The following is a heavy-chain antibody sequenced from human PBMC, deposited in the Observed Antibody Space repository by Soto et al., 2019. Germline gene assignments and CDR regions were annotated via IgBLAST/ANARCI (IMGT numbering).Heavy chain of an antibody. CDR3: AREPPAGVYYYYGMDV. CDR2: IYYSGST. CDR1: GGSISSGDYY. V-gene: IGHV4-30-4*01. D-gene: IGHD2-8*01. Sequence: SETLSLTCTVSGGSISSGDYYWSWIRQPPGKGLEWIGYIYYSGSTYYNPSLKSRVTISVDTSKNQFSLKLSSVTAADTAVYYCAREPPAGVYYYYGMDVWGQGTTVTVSS. J-gene: IGHJ6*02.